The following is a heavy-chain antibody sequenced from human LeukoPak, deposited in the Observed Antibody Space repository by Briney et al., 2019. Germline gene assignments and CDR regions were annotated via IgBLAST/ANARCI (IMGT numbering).Heavy chain of an antibody. Sequence: GGSLRLSCAASGFTFSSYEMNWVRQAPGKGLEWVSYISSSGSTIYYADSVKGRFTISRDNAKNSLYLQMNSLRAEDTAVYYCARDSAGSGSYVGYFEYWGEGTLVTVSS. J-gene: IGHJ4*02. CDR2: ISSSGSTI. CDR3: ARDSAGSGSYVGYFEY. CDR1: GFTFSSYE. V-gene: IGHV3-48*03. D-gene: IGHD3-10*01.